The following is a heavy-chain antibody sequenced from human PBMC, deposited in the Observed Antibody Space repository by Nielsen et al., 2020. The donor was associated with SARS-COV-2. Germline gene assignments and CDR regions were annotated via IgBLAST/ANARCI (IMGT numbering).Heavy chain of an antibody. CDR2: IIPIFGTA. CDR3: ARVLFWSGQNNWFDP. Sequence: SVKVSCKASGGTFSSYAISWVRQAPGQGLEWMGGIIPIFGTANYAQKFQGRVTITADKSTSTAYMELSSLRSEDTAVYYCARVLFWSGQNNWFDPWGQGTLVTVSS. CDR1: GGTFSSYA. J-gene: IGHJ5*02. D-gene: IGHD3-3*01. V-gene: IGHV1-69*06.